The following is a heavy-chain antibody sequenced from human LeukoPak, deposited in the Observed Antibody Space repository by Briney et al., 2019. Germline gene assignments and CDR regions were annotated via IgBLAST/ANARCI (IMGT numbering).Heavy chain of an antibody. J-gene: IGHJ6*02. CDR2: IYDSGST. V-gene: IGHV4-59*01. CDR3: ARGCGGDCYSPRGYYYYYGMDV. CDR1: GGSIRSYY. D-gene: IGHD2-21*02. Sequence: SETLSLTCTVSGGSIRSYYWSWIRQPPGKGLEWIGYIYDSGSTNYNPSLKSRVTISVDTSKNQFSLKLSSVTAADTAVYYCARGCGGDCYSPRGYYYYYGMDVWGQGTTVPVSS.